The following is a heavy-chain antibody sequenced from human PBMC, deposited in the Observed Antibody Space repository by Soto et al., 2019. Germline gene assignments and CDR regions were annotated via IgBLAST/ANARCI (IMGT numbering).Heavy chain of an antibody. Sequence: QVQLVQSGAEVKKPGSSVKVSCKASGGSLSNYGISWVRQAPGQGLEWMGAIIPVFGTPNYAQKFRDRVTITAYESTTTVYMEVRSLTSEDTAVYYCARGDATKIVVTTYYAMDVWGQGTTVTVSS. V-gene: IGHV1-69*12. CDR3: ARGDATKIVVTTYYAMDV. D-gene: IGHD3-22*01. CDR1: GGSLSNYG. J-gene: IGHJ6*02. CDR2: IIPVFGTP.